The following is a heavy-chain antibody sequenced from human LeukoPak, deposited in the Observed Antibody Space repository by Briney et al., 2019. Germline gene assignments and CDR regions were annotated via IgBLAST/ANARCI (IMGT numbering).Heavy chain of an antibody. D-gene: IGHD4-17*01. V-gene: IGHV3-23*01. CDR2: ISGSGGST. CDR1: GFTFSSYA. CDR3: ATATPNTDYGIIEGFDY. Sequence: GGSLRLSCAASGFTFSSYAMSWVRQAPGKGLEWVSAISGSGGSTYYADSVKGRFTISRDNSKNTLYLQMNSLRAEDTAVYYCATATPNTDYGIIEGFDYWGQGTLVTVSS. J-gene: IGHJ4*02.